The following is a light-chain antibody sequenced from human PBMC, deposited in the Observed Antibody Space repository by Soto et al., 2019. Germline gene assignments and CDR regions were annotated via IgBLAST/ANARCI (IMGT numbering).Light chain of an antibody. CDR2: GAS. CDR3: HQYGGSLSIT. J-gene: IGKJ5*01. CDR1: QSVSSSY. V-gene: IGKV3-20*01. Sequence: EIVLAQSPGTLSLSPGERATLSCRASQSVSSSYLAWYQQKPGQAPRLLIYGASSRATGIPDRFSGSASGADFTLTISRLEPEDFAVYYCHQYGGSLSITFGQGTRLEIK.